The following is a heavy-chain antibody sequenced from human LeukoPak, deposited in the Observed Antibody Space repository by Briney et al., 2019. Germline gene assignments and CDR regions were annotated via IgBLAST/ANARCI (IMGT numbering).Heavy chain of an antibody. CDR2: IYTSGST. J-gene: IGHJ3*02. D-gene: IGHD3-22*01. V-gene: IGHV4-4*07. CDR1: GGSISSYY. Sequence: SETLSLTCTVSGGSISSYYWSWIRQPAGKGLEWIGRIYTSGSTNYNPSLKSRVTMSVDTSKNQFSLKLSSVTAADTAVCYCARDKGGYYYDSSGYYLDAFDIWGQGTMVTVSS. CDR3: ARDKGGYYYDSSGYYLDAFDI.